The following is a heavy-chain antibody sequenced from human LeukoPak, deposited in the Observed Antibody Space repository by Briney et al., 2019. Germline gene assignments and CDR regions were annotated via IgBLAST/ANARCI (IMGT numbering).Heavy chain of an antibody. CDR2: ISSSSSYI. CDR1: GFTFSSYE. Sequence: GGSLRLSCAASGFTFSSYEMNWVRQAPGKGLEWVSSISSSSSYIYYADSVKGRFTISRDNAKNSLYLQMNSLRAEDTAVYYCARAPPLGNWFDPWGQGTLVTVSS. J-gene: IGHJ5*02. CDR3: ARAPPLGNWFDP. D-gene: IGHD7-27*01. V-gene: IGHV3-21*01.